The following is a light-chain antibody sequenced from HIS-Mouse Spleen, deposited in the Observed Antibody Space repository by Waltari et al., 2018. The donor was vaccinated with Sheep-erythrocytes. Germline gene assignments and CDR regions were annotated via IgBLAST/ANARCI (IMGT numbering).Light chain of an antibody. CDR3: QQYYSTLLT. Sequence: DIVMTQSPDSLAVALGERATIHCKSSQSVLYSSNNKNYLAWYQQKPGQPPKLLIYWASTRESGVPDRFSGGGSGTDFTLTISSLQAEDVAVYYCQQYYSTLLTFGGGTKVEIK. CDR1: QSVLYSSNNKNY. V-gene: IGKV4-1*01. CDR2: WAS. J-gene: IGKJ4*01.